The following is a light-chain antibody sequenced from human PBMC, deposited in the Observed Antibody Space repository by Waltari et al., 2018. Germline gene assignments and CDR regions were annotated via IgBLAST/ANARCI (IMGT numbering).Light chain of an antibody. CDR3: QQRSNWPPLT. J-gene: IGKJ4*01. Sequence: EVVLTQSPATLSLSPGERAALSCRASQSVSSSLAWYHRKPGQAPRLLMYDASNRATGIPARVSGSGSGTDFTLTISSLEAEDSAVYYCQQRSNWPPLTFGGGTKVEIK. V-gene: IGKV3-11*01. CDR1: QSVSSS. CDR2: DAS.